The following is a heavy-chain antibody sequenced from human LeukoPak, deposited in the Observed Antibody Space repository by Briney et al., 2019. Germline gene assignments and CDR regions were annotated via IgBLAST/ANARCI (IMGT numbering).Heavy chain of an antibody. J-gene: IGHJ5*02. Sequence: PSETLSLTCTVSGGSISGYFWSWIRQPPGKGLDWIGYIYSSGTTYYNPSLKSRVTISVDMSKNQLSLRLTSVTAADTAVYYCARVAYGSSWFDPWGQGTLVIVSS. V-gene: IGHV4-59*01. CDR3: ARVAYGSSWFDP. D-gene: IGHD2-2*01. CDR2: IYSSGTT. CDR1: GGSISGYF.